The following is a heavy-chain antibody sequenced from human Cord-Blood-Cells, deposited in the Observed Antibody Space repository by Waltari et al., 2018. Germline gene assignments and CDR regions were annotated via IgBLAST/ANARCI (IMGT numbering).Heavy chain of an antibody. CDR2: MNPNSGNT. Sequence: QVQLVQSGAEVKKPGASVKVSCKASGYTFTSYDINWVRQATGQGIEWMGWMNPNSGNTGYAQKFQGRVTITRNTSISTAYMELSSLRSEDTAVYYCARGRSGCSSTSCYNYGMDVWGQGTTVTVSS. J-gene: IGHJ6*02. D-gene: IGHD2-2*02. V-gene: IGHV1-8*03. CDR3: ARGRSGCSSTSCYNYGMDV. CDR1: GYTFTSYD.